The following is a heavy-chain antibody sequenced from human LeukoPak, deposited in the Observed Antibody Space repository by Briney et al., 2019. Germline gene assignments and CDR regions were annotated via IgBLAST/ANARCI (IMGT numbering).Heavy chain of an antibody. Sequence: SETLSLTCTVSGGSISSGDYYWSWIRQPPGKGLEWIGYIYYSGSTYYNPSLKSRVTISVDTSKNQFSLKLSSVTAADTAVYYCARAFGYCDFWSGYYFRWFDPWGQGTLVTVSS. J-gene: IGHJ5*02. CDR3: ARAFGYCDFWSGYYFRWFDP. D-gene: IGHD3-3*01. V-gene: IGHV4-30-4*01. CDR1: GGSISSGDYY. CDR2: IYYSGST.